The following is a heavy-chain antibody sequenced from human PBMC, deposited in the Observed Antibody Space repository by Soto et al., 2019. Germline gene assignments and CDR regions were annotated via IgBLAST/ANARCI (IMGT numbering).Heavy chain of an antibody. CDR1: GFIFSSYT. CDR3: AKDKPGWAAAGGDFDY. Sequence: EVQLLESGGGFVQPGGSLRLSCAASGFIFSSYTMSWVRQAPGKGLEWVSGISGTGSYTYYVDSVKGRFTISRDNSKNTLYLQMNSLGAEDTAVYYCAKDKPGWAAAGGDFDYWGQGTLVTVSS. CDR2: ISGTGSYT. D-gene: IGHD6-13*01. J-gene: IGHJ4*02. V-gene: IGHV3-23*01.